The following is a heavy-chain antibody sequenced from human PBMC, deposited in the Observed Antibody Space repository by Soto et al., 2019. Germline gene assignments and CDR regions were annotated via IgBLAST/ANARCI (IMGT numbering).Heavy chain of an antibody. V-gene: IGHV4-30-4*01. Sequence: ASETLSLTWTVAGDSISSGDCYWSWIRQPPGKGLEWIGHIFYSGSTYYNPSLQSRVIISVDTSKNQFSLKLTSVTAADTAVYYCARTSSRFTAMLTAFDYSGQRTLVTVPS. CDR2: IFYSGST. D-gene: IGHD5-18*01. CDR3: ARTSSRFTAMLTAFDY. J-gene: IGHJ4*02. CDR1: GDSISSGDCY.